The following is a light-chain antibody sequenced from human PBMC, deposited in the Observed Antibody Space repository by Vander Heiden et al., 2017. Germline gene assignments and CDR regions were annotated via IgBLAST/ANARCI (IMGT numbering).Light chain of an antibody. CDR2: CAS. CDR1: QSVSSN. CDR3: QKYNNWPPIT. J-gene: IGKJ5*01. Sequence: EIVMPQPPATLSVSPGDRATLSCRASQSVSSNLAWYQQKPGQAPRLLIYCASTRATGSPARFIGSGSGTEFTLTISGLQSEDFAVYYCQKYNNWPPITFGQGTRLEIK. V-gene: IGKV3-15*01.